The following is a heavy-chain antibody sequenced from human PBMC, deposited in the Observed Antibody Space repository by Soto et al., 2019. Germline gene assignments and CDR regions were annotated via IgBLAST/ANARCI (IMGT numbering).Heavy chain of an antibody. J-gene: IGHJ5*02. V-gene: IGHV4-61*01. CDR3: ARLGGYYQSLDT. D-gene: IGHD3-22*01. Sequence: SETLSLTCTVSGGSVSSGNYYWSWIRQPPGKGLEWIGFIYYTGSSSYNPSLKSRVTILVDTSKNQFSLKLSSVTAADTAVYYCARLGGYYQSLDTWGQGALVTVSS. CDR1: GGSVSSGNYY. CDR2: IYYTGSS.